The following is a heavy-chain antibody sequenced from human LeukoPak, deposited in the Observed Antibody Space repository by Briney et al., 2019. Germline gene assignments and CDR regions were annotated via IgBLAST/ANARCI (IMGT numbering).Heavy chain of an antibody. J-gene: IGHJ6*03. V-gene: IGHV3-21*01. CDR2: ISSSSSYI. D-gene: IGHD2-2*01. Sequence: GGSLRLSCAASGFTFSSYSMNWVRQAPGKGLEWVSSISSSSSYIYYADSVKGRFTISRDNAKNSLYLQMNSLRAEDTAVYYCARALGYCSSTSCYNMDVWGKGTTVTVSS. CDR1: GFTFSSYS. CDR3: ARALGYCSSTSCYNMDV.